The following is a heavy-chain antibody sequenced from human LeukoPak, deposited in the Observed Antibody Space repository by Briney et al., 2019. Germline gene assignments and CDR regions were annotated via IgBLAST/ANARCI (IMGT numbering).Heavy chain of an antibody. CDR3: ARVRRGYSSSWYGY. CDR2: IKQDGSEK. Sequence: GGSLRLSYAASGFTFSSYWMSWVRQAPGKGLEWVANIKQDGSEKYYVDSVKGRFTISRDNAKNSLYLQMNSLRAEDTAVYYCARVRRGYSSSWYGYWGQGTLVTVSS. J-gene: IGHJ4*02. CDR1: GFTFSSYW. D-gene: IGHD6-13*01. V-gene: IGHV3-7*01.